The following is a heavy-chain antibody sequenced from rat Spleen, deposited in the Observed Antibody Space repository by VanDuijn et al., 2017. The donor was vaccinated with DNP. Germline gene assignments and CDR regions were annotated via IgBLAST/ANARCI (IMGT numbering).Heavy chain of an antibody. D-gene: IGHD4-3*01. V-gene: IGHV5-31*01. J-gene: IGHJ2*01. CDR1: GFTFANYW. CDR3: VRWYNSGYYFDY. CDR2: IRYDGGSI. Sequence: EVQLVESGGDLVQPGRSLKLSCVASGFTFANYWMTWFRQVPGKGLEWVAYIRYDGGSIHYGDSVKGRFTIFRDNAKSTLYLQINSLRSEDMATYYCVRWYNSGYYFDYWGQGVMVTVSS.